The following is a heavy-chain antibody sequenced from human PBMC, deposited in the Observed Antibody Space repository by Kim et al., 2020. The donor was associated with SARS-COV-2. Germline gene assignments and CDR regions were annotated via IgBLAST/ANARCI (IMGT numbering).Heavy chain of an antibody. CDR1: GYSFTSYW. V-gene: IGHV5-10-1*01. CDR3: ARHFLGITMVRGVPTEAFEKTYYCDGVDV. J-gene: IGHJ6*02. D-gene: IGHD3-10*01. CDR2: IDPSDSYT. Sequence: GESLKISCKGSGYSFTSYWISWVRQMPGKGLEWMGRIDPSDSYTNYSPSFQGHVTISADKSISTAYLQWSSLKASDTAMYYCARHFLGITMVRGVPTEAFEKTYYCDGVDVWGQGDPGTVSS.